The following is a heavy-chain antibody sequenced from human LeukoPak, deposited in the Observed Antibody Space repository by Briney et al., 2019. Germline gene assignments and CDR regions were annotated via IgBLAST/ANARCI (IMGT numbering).Heavy chain of an antibody. CDR1: GDSISNNYL. J-gene: IGHJ3*02. CDR3: GRHDYGDSSAAFDI. D-gene: IGHD4-17*01. CDR2: IYRTGRT. Sequence: PSGTLSLTCAVSGDSISNNYLWRWVRQFPGKGLEYIGEIYRTGRTNYNPSLKSRVTLSIDKSENQFSLNLRSVTAADTAVYYCGRHDYGDSSAAFDIWGQGTMVTVSS. V-gene: IGHV4-4*02.